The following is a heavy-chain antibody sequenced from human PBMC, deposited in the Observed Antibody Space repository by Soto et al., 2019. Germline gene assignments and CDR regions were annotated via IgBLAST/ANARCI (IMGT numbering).Heavy chain of an antibody. CDR3: ATSNVLRFLEWLPPLWDYYYGMDV. D-gene: IGHD3-3*01. V-gene: IGHV3-7*01. CDR1: GFTFSSYW. CDR2: IKQDGSEK. J-gene: IGHJ6*02. Sequence: GGSLRLSCAASGFTFSSYWMIWVRQAPGKGLEWVANIKQDGSEKYYVDSVKGRFTISRDNAKNSLYLQMNSLRAEDTAVYYCATSNVLRFLEWLPPLWDYYYGMDVWGQGTTVTVSS.